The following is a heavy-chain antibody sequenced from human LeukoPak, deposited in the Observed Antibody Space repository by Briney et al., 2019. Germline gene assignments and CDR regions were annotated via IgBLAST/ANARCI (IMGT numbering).Heavy chain of an antibody. CDR1: GGSISSSNW. J-gene: IGHJ4*02. D-gene: IGHD3-10*01. CDR2: IYHSGST. Sequence: SETLSLTCAVSGGSISSSNWWSWVRQPPGKGLEWIGEIYHSGSTNYNPSLKSRVTISVDKSKNQFSLKLSSVTAADTAVYYCARRTITMVRGVTYFDYWGQGTLVTVSS. V-gene: IGHV4-4*02. CDR3: ARRTITMVRGVTYFDY.